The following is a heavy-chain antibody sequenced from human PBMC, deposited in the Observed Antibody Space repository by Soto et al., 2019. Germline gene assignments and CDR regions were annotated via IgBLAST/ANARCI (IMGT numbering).Heavy chain of an antibody. CDR3: ARGEWNWNSVLMDV. CDR2: INHSGST. J-gene: IGHJ6*04. V-gene: IGHV4-34*01. CDR1: GGSFSGYY. Sequence: PSETLSLTCAVYGGSFSGYYWSWIRQPPGKGLEWIGEINHSGSTNYNPSLKSRVTISVDTSKNQFSLKLSSVTAADTAVYYCARGEWNWNSVLMDVWGKGTTVTVSS. D-gene: IGHD1-7*01.